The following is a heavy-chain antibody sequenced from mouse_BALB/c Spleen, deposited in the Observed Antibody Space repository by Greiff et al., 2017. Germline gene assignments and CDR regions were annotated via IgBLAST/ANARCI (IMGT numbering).Heavy chain of an antibody. Sequence: EVKLVESGPGLVKPSQSLSLTCSVTGYSITSGYYWNWIRQFPGNKLEWMGYISYDGSNNYNPSLKNRISITRDTSKNQFFLKLNSVTTEDTATYYCARDGNYGSAYWGQGTLVTVSA. CDR2: ISYDGSN. J-gene: IGHJ3*01. CDR1: GYSITSGYY. D-gene: IGHD1-1*01. CDR3: ARDGNYGSAY. V-gene: IGHV3-6*02.